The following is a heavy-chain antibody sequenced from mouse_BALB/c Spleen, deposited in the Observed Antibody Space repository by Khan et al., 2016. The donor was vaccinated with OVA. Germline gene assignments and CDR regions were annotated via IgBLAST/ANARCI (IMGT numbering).Heavy chain of an antibody. J-gene: IGHJ2*01. CDR3: ARGKLLLRYPDYFDY. Sequence: EVQLQESGPGLVKPSQSLSLTCTVTGYSITSDYAWNWIRQFPGNNLGWMGYIGYSGSTTYNPSLKSRISITRDTSKNQFFLQLNSVTTEDTATYYCARGKLLLRYPDYFDYWGQGTTLTVSS. CDR2: IGYSGST. D-gene: IGHD1-1*01. V-gene: IGHV3-2*02. CDR1: GYSITSDYA.